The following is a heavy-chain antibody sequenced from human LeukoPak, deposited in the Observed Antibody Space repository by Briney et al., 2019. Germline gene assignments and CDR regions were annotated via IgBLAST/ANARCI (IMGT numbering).Heavy chain of an antibody. D-gene: IGHD2-15*01. CDR1: GGSISSHY. CDR2: IYYSGST. Sequence: PSETLSLTCTVSGGSISSHYWSWIRQPPGKGLEWIGNIYYSGSTNYNPPLKSRVTISIDTSKTHFSLKLSSVTAADTAVYYCARAPLYCSGGSCSHTNFDYWGQGTLVTVSS. J-gene: IGHJ4*02. V-gene: IGHV4-59*11. CDR3: ARAPLYCSGGSCSHTNFDY.